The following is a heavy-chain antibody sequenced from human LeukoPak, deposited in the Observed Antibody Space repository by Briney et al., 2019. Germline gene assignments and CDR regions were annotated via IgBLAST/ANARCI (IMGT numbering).Heavy chain of an antibody. D-gene: IGHD2-15*01. CDR2: MSYDGSNE. V-gene: IGHV3-30-3*01. Sequence: GGSLRLSCAASGVTFSSYAMTCVRQAPGKGLEWVSFMSYDGSNEYYSDSVKGRFTISRDNSKNTLFLQMNGLRHKDTAVYYCARDCSFGSCYLYWGQGTLVTVSS. J-gene: IGHJ4*02. CDR1: GVTFSSYA. CDR3: ARDCSFGSCYLY.